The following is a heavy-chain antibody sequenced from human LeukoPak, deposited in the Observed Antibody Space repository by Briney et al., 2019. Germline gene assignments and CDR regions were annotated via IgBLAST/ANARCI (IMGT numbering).Heavy chain of an antibody. V-gene: IGHV4-39*07. Sequence: SETLSLTCTVSGGSISSSSYYWGWIRQPPGKGLEWIGSIYYSGSTYYNPSLKSRVTISVDTSKNQFSLKLSSVTAVDTAVYYCASGVVVVVAASPPAYYYYGMDVWGQGTTVTVSS. CDR1: GGSISSSSYY. CDR3: ASGVVVVVAASPPAYYYYGMDV. CDR2: IYYSGST. D-gene: IGHD2-15*01. J-gene: IGHJ6*02.